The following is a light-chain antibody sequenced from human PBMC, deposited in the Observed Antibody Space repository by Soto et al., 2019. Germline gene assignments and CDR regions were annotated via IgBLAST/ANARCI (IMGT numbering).Light chain of an antibody. V-gene: IGKV1-6*01. J-gene: IGKJ1*01. CDR2: AAS. CDR3: LQDYNLPWT. Sequence: AIQMTQSPSSLSASVGDRVTITCRASQGIRNDLGWYQQKPGKAPKLLIYAASTVQGGVPSRFSGSGSGTDFTLTISSLQPEDCATYYCLQDYNLPWTFGQGTKVEV. CDR1: QGIRND.